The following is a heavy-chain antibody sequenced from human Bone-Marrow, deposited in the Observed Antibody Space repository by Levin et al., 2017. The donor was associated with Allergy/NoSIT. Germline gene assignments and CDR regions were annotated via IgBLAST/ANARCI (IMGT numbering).Heavy chain of an antibody. CDR3: ATRARWLVSIDF. CDR2: FDPEAGEM. J-gene: IGHJ4*02. D-gene: IGHD6-19*01. CDR1: GHILSELT. V-gene: IGHV1-24*01. Sequence: ASVKVSCKVSGHILSELTMHWVRQAPGQGFEWMGGFDPEAGEMFYAQKFQGRVTMVDDRSTDTAYMELTSLTSEDSDVYFCATRARWLVSIDFWGQGTPVTVSS.